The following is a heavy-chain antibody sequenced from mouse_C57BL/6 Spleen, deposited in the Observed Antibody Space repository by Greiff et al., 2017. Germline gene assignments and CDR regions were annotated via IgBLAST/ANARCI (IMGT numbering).Heavy chain of an antibody. CDR1: GFTFSDYG. J-gene: IGHJ3*01. CDR2: ISSGSSTI. V-gene: IGHV5-17*01. D-gene: IGHD3-1*01. Sequence: EVQLVESGGGLVKPGGSLKLSCAASGFTFSDYGMHWVRQAPEKGLEWVAYISSGSSTIYYADTVKGRFTISRDNAKNTLFLQMTSLRSEDTAMYYCARGLTPFAYWGQGTLVTVSA. CDR3: ARGLTPFAY.